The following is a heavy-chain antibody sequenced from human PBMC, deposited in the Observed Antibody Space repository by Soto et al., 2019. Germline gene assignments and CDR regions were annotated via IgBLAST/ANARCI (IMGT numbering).Heavy chain of an antibody. CDR2: IKEDGREK. D-gene: IGHD3-10*01. J-gene: IGHJ6*02. CDR3: ARLRFRGMDV. V-gene: IGHV3-7*03. CDR1: GFRLSNHF. Sequence: EMQLVESGGGLVQPGGSLRLSCVASGFRLSNHFMNWVRQAPGKGLEWVATIKEDGREKYYVESVEGRFTISRDNAKNSLYLEVSNVRDGDTAVYYCARLRFRGMDVWGQGTTVTVSS.